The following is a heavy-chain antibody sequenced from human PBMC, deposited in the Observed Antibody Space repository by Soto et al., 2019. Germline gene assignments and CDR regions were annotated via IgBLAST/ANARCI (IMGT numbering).Heavy chain of an antibody. J-gene: IGHJ6*02. Sequence: GESLKISCKGSGYSFTSYWIGWVRQMPGKGLEWMGIIYPGDSDTRYSPSFQGQVTISADKSISTAYLQWSSLKASDTAMYYCARLSDYGDYYYYYGMDVWGQGTTVTVSS. D-gene: IGHD4-17*01. CDR2: IYPGDSDT. CDR3: ARLSDYGDYYYYYGMDV. V-gene: IGHV5-51*01. CDR1: GYSFTSYW.